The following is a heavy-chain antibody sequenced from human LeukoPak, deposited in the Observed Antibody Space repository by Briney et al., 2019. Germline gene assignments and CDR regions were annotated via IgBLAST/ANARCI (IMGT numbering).Heavy chain of an antibody. Sequence: GGSLRLSCAASGFTFGSYGMHWVRQAPGKGLEWVADISYDGSNKYYADPVKSRFTTSRDNTKNTLYLQMNSLRGEETAVYYCAKDPKLWFGELLFADYWGQGTLVTVSA. CDR1: GFTFGSYG. CDR3: AKDPKLWFGELLFADY. CDR2: ISYDGSNK. V-gene: IGHV3-30*18. D-gene: IGHD3-10*01. J-gene: IGHJ4*02.